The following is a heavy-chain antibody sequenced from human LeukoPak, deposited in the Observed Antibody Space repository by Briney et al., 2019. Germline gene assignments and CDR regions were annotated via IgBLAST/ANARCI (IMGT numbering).Heavy chain of an antibody. Sequence: GGSLRLSCAASGFTFSSYWMHWVRQAPGKGLEWVAIIWYDGSNKYYGDSVKGRFTISRDNSKNTLYLEMNSLRAEDTAVYYCARDREYSYFDYWGQGTLVTVS. D-gene: IGHD5-18*01. J-gene: IGHJ4*02. CDR1: GFTFSSYW. CDR2: IWYDGSNK. CDR3: ARDREYSYFDY. V-gene: IGHV3-33*08.